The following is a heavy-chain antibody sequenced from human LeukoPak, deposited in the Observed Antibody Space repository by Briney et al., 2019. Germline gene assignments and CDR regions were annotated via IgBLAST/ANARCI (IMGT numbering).Heavy chain of an antibody. CDR3: ARDIPIGGPYYYYMDV. V-gene: IGHV4-39*07. CDR2: IYYSGST. CDR1: GGSISSSSYY. J-gene: IGHJ6*03. Sequence: PSETLSLTCTVSGGSISSSSYYGGWIRQPPGKGLEWIGSIYYSGSTYYNPSLKSRVTISVDTSKNQFSLKLSSVTAADTAVYYCARDIPIGGPYYYYMDVWGKGTTVTVSS. D-gene: IGHD3-10*01.